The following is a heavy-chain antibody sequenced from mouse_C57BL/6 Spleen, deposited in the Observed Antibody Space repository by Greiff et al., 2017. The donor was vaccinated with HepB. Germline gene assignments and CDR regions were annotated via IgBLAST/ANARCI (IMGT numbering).Heavy chain of an antibody. V-gene: IGHV1-72*01. CDR3: GTQLRLLGFAY. J-gene: IGHJ3*01. Sequence: QVQLQQPGAELVKPGASVKLSCKASGYTFTSYWMHWVKQRPGRGLAWIGRIDPNSGGTKNNEKFKSKATMTVDKPSSTAYMQLSSLTSEDSAVYYVGTQLRLLGFAYWGQGTLVTVSA. D-gene: IGHD3-2*02. CDR2: IDPNSGGT. CDR1: GYTFTSYW.